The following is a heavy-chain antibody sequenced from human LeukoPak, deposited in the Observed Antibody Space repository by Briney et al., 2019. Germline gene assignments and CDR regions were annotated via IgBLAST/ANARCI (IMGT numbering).Heavy chain of an antibody. V-gene: IGHV4-30-4*07. J-gene: IGHJ4*02. CDR3: ARVGSSSWYYFDY. CDR2: IYYSGST. Sequence: SETLSLTCAVSGGSISSGGYSWSWIRQPPGKGLEWIGYIYYSGSTYYNPSLKSRVTISVDTSKNQFSLKLSSVTAADTAVYYCARVGSSSWYYFDYWGQGTLVTVSS. CDR1: GGSISSGGYS. D-gene: IGHD6-13*01.